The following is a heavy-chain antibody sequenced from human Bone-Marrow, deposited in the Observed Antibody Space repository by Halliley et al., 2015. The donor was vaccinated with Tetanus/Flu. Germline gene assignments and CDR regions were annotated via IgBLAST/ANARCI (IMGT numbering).Heavy chain of an antibody. J-gene: IGHJ4*02. CDR3: ARSGITYDFDY. D-gene: IGHD1-1*01. CDR2: ISSRGSYT. V-gene: IGHV3-11*03. Sequence: GLEGLSYISSRGSYTDYADSVKGRFTISRGNAKKSLYLQMNSLRAEDTAVYYCARSGITYDFDYWGQGTLVTVSS.